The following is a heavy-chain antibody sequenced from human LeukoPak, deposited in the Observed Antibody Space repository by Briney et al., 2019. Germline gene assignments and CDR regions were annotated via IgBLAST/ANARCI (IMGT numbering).Heavy chain of an antibody. CDR2: ISYDGNNK. V-gene: IGHV3-30-3*01. CDR3: ARDHYYDSSGYLRPLYYYHGLDV. Sequence: GGSLRLSCAASGFTFTNYAIHWVRQAPGKGLEWVAVISYDGNNKYYADSVKGRFTISRDNSKNTLYLQMNSLRPEDTAIYYCARDHYYDSSGYLRPLYYYHGLDVWGQGTTVTFSS. J-gene: IGHJ6*02. D-gene: IGHD3-22*01. CDR1: GFTFTNYA.